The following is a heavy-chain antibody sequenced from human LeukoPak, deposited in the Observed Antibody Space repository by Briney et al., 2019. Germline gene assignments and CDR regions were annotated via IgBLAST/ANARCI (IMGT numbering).Heavy chain of an antibody. J-gene: IGHJ5*02. Sequence: PSETLSLTCTVSGGSISSGGYYWSWIRQHPGKGLEWIGYIYYSGSTYCNPSLKSRVTISVDTSKNQFSLKLSSVTAADTAVYYCARDFAARQGRFDPWGQGTLVTVSS. CDR2: IYYSGST. CDR1: GGSISSGGYY. D-gene: IGHD6-6*01. V-gene: IGHV4-31*03. CDR3: ARDFAARQGRFDP.